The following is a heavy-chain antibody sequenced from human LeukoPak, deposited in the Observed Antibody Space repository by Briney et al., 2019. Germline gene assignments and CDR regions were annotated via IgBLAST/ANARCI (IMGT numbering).Heavy chain of an antibody. D-gene: IGHD2-15*01. V-gene: IGHV1-46*01. CDR2: INPSGGST. CDR1: GYTFTSYG. J-gene: IGHJ4*02. CDR3: ARVDCSGGSCYSRPYNY. Sequence: GASVKVSCKASGYTFTSYGVSWVRQAPGQGLEWMGIINPSGGSTSYAQKFQGRVTMTRDTSTSTVYMELSSLRSEDTAVYYCARVDCSGGSCYSRPYNYWGQGTLVTVSS.